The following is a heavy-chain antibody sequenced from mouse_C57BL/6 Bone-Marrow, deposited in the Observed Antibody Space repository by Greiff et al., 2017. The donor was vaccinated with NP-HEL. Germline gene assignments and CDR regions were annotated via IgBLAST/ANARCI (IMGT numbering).Heavy chain of an antibody. D-gene: IGHD1-1*01. CDR2: ISYDGSN. J-gene: IGHJ3*01. Sequence: ESGPGLVKPSQSLSLTCSVTGYSITSGYYWNWIRQFSGNKLEWMGYISYDGSNNYNPSLKNRISITRDTSTNQFFLKLNSVTTEDTATYYCARDYYGSSSFADWGQGTLVTVSA. V-gene: IGHV3-6*01. CDR1: GYSITSGYY. CDR3: ARDYYGSSSFAD.